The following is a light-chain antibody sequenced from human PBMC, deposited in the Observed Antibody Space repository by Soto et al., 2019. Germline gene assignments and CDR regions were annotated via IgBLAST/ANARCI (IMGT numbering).Light chain of an antibody. V-gene: IGKV3-20*01. CDR3: QQYASSPLT. CDR2: GAS. Sequence: ENVLTQSPGTLSVSPGERGILSCRASQSVGRNYLAWYQQKPGQAPRLLIYGASSRATGIPDRFSGSGSGTDFPLTISRLEPEDFAVYYCQQYASSPLTFGGGTKVETK. J-gene: IGKJ4*01. CDR1: QSVGRNY.